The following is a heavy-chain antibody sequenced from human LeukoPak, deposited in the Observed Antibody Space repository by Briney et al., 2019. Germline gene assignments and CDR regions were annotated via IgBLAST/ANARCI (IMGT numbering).Heavy chain of an antibody. CDR1: GFTFSSYG. Sequence: PGGSLRLSCAASGFTFSSYGMHWVRQAPGKGLEWVAVIWYDGSNKYYADSVKGRFTISRDNAKNSLYLQMNSLRAEDTAVYYCARGVQLWSVLDYWGQGTLVTVSS. CDR2: IWYDGSNK. D-gene: IGHD5-18*01. CDR3: ARGVQLWSVLDY. V-gene: IGHV3-33*03. J-gene: IGHJ4*02.